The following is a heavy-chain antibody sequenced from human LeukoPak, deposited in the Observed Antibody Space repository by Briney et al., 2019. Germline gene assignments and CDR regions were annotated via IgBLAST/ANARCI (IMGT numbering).Heavy chain of an antibody. CDR3: ARGLSGAYMDV. CDR2: IDNDGHGI. Sequence: PGGSLRLSCAASGFTYSGYWMHWVRQGPEKGLELVSRIDNDGHGIIYADSVKGRFTISRDNSKNTLYLQMNSLRAGDTAMYYCARGLSGAYMDVWGKGTTVTVSS. D-gene: IGHD3-10*02. CDR1: GFTYSGYW. V-gene: IGHV3-74*01. J-gene: IGHJ6*03.